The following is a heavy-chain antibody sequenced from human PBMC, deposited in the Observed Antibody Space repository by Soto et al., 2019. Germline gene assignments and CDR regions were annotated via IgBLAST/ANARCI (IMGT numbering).Heavy chain of an antibody. J-gene: IGHJ5*02. D-gene: IGHD3-22*01. CDR2: IIPIFGTT. CDR1: GGTFGSDA. CDR3: ARDRTDSGYYTNWLDP. Sequence: SVKVSCKASGGTFGSDAITWVRQAPGQGLEWVGRIIPIFGTTNYAQNLQGRVTISADKSTLTSYMELHSLTSDDTALYYCARDRTDSGYYTNWLDPWGQGTQVTASS. V-gene: IGHV1-69*06.